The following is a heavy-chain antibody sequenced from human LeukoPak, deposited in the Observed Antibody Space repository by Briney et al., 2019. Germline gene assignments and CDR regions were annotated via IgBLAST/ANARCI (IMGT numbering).Heavy chain of an antibody. CDR3: ARAKYDSSSYSYSGFDI. Sequence: GGSLRLSCAASGFTFSDYYMGWIRQAPGKGLEWISYITNSGSSIYYADSVKGRFTMSRGNAKKSLYLQMNSLRAEDTAVYYCARAKYDSSSYSYSGFDIWGQGTMVTVSS. CDR2: ITNSGSSI. J-gene: IGHJ3*02. CDR1: GFTFSDYY. V-gene: IGHV3-11*04. D-gene: IGHD3-22*01.